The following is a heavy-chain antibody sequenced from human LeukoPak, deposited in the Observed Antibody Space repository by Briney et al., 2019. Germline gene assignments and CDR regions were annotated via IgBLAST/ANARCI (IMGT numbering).Heavy chain of an antibody. CDR2: ISGSGGST. CDR1: GVTFSSYA. J-gene: IGHJ4*02. Sequence: PGGSLRLSCAASGVTFSSYAMGWVRQAPGKGLDWLSAISGSGGSTYYADSVKGRVTISSDNSKSPLHLQMHSLSPANTAVSYSPQPHPSGHYDSSGPYCAQGTLVTVSS. CDR3: PQPHPSGHYDSSGPY. V-gene: IGHV3-23*01. D-gene: IGHD3-22*01.